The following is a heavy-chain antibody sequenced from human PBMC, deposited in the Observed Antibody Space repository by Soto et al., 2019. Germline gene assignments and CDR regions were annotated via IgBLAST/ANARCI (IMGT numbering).Heavy chain of an antibody. CDR2: IYYSGST. Sequence: SETLSLTCTVSGGSVSSGSYYWSWIRQPPGKGLEWIGYIYYSGSTNYNPSLKSRVAISVDTSKNQFSLNLSSVTAADTAVYYCERVPVPRGGYYYDCSGFDYWGQGTLVTVSS. CDR3: ERVPVPRGGYYYDCSGFDY. V-gene: IGHV4-61*01. CDR1: GGSVSSGSYY. J-gene: IGHJ4*02. D-gene: IGHD3-22*01.